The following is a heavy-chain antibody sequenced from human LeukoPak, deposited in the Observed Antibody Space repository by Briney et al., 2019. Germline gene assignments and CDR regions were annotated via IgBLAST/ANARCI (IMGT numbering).Heavy chain of an antibody. CDR2: IYHSGST. D-gene: IGHD3-10*01. CDR3: ARQRWFGELYT. Sequence: SETLSLTCAVSGGSISSGGYSWSWIRQPPGKGLEWIGYIYHSGSTYYNPSLKSRVTISVDRSKNQFSLKLSSVTAADTAVYYCARQRWFGELYTWGQGTMVTVSS. J-gene: IGHJ3*01. V-gene: IGHV4-30-2*01. CDR1: GGSISSGGYS.